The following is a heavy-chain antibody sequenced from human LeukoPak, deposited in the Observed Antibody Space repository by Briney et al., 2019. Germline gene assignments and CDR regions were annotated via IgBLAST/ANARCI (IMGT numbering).Heavy chain of an antibody. D-gene: IGHD3-9*01. CDR1: GFTFDDYA. V-gene: IGHV3-43*02. CDR3: AKDKFDDILTGYYGDV. CDR2: IGGDGGST. Sequence: GGSLRLSCAASGFTFDDYAMHWVRQAPGKGLEWVSLIGGDGGSTYYADSVKGRFTISRDNGKNSLYLQMNSLRTEDTALYYCAKDKFDDILTGYYGDVWGQGTTVTVSS. J-gene: IGHJ6*02.